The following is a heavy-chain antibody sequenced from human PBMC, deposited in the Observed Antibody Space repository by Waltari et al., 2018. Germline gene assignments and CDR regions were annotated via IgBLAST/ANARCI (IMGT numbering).Heavy chain of an antibody. V-gene: IGHV4-39*07. CDR3: ARDKTAVAGTYFDY. J-gene: IGHJ4*02. D-gene: IGHD6-19*01. Sequence: QLQLQESGPGLVKPSETLSLTCTVSGGSISSSSYYWGWIRQPPGKGLEWIGSIYYSGSTYYNPSLKSRVTISVDTSKNQFSLKLSSVTAADTAVYYCARDKTAVAGTYFDYWGQGTLVTVSS. CDR2: IYYSGST. CDR1: GGSISSSSYY.